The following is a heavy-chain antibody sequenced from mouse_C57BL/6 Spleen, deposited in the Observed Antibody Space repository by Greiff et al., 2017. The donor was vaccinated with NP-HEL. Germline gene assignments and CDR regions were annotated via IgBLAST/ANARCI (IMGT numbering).Heavy chain of an antibody. Sequence: VQLQQSGAELARPGASVKLSCKASGYTFTSYGISWVKQRTGQGLEWIGEIYPRSGNTYYNEKFKGKATLTADKSSSTAYMELRSLTSEDSAVYFCASFDYGEDWYFDVWGTGTTVTVSS. D-gene: IGHD2-4*01. V-gene: IGHV1-81*01. CDR1: GYTFTSYG. CDR3: ASFDYGEDWYFDV. CDR2: IYPRSGNT. J-gene: IGHJ1*03.